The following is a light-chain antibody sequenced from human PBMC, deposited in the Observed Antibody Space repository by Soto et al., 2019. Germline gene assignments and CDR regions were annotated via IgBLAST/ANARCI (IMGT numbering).Light chain of an antibody. CDR2: DAS. CDR3: QQYNTYPWT. V-gene: IGKV1-5*01. CDR1: QSISSW. J-gene: IGKJ1*01. Sequence: DIQMTQSPATLSASVGDRVTITCRASQSISSWLAWYQQKPGKVPKLLIDDASSLESGVPSRFSGSGSGTEFTLTIGSLQPDDFATYYFQQYNTYPWTFGQGTKVEIK.